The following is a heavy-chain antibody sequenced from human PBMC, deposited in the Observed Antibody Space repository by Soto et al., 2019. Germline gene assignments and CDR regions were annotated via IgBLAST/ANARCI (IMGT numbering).Heavy chain of an antibody. Sequence: SVKVSCKASGGTFSSYAISWVRQAPGQGLEWMGGIIPILGTANYAQKFQGRVTITADESTSTAYMELSSLRSEDTAVYYCARGGQDCSSTSCYFYYYYGMDVWGQGTTVTVSS. J-gene: IGHJ6*02. V-gene: IGHV1-69*13. CDR3: ARGGQDCSSTSCYFYYYYGMDV. CDR1: GGTFSSYA. D-gene: IGHD2-2*01. CDR2: IIPILGTA.